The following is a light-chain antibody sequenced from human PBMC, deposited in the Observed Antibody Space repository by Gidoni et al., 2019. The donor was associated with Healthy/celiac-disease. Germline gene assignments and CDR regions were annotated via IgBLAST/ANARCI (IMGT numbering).Light chain of an antibody. J-gene: IGLJ2*01. V-gene: IGLV3-21*03. CDR1: NIGSKS. CDR3: QVWDSSSDQVV. Sequence: YVLTQPPSVSLVLGKTARLTCGGNNIGSKSVHGYHQKLGPAPVLVGYDDSDRPSGIPERFSGSNSGNTATLTISRVEAGDEADYYCQVWDSSSDQVVFGGGTKLTVL. CDR2: DDS.